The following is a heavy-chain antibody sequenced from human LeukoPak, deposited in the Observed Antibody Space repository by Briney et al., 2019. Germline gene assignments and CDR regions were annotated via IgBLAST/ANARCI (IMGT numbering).Heavy chain of an antibody. V-gene: IGHV3-7*01. J-gene: IGHJ6*02. Sequence: PGGSLRLSCAASGFTFSSYWMHWVRQAPGKGLEWVANINQDGSEKYYVDSVRGRFTISRDNSKNTLYLQMNSLRAEDTAVYYCAEYRRFGELLSLIPDHGMDVWGQGTTVTVSS. CDR1: GFTFSSYW. CDR2: INQDGSEK. D-gene: IGHD3-10*01. CDR3: AEYRRFGELLSLIPDHGMDV.